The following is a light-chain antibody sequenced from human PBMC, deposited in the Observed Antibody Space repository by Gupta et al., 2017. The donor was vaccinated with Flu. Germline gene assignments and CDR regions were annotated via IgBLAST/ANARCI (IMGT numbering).Light chain of an antibody. V-gene: IGLV3-21*02. J-gene: IGLJ3*02. Sequence: SCGGNSIGSQTVYWYQQRAGQAPTLVVYDDTVGLSVRFSGSNSGNTATLTISRVEAGDEADYYCQVCHTSDDQWVFGGGTKLTVL. CDR2: DDT. CDR1: SIGSQT. CDR3: QVCHTSDDQWV.